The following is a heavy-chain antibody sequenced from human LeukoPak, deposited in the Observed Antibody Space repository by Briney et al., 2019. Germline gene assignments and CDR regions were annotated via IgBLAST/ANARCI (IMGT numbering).Heavy chain of an antibody. CDR3: AKAERDDYYYYYMDV. CDR1: GFTFDDYA. V-gene: IGHV3-43D*03. Sequence: PGGSLRLSCAASGFTFDDYAMNWVRHAPGKGLEWVSLISWDGGSTYYADSVKGRFTISRDNSKNSLYLQMKSLRAEDTALYYCAKAERDDYYYYYMDVWGKGTTVTVSS. J-gene: IGHJ6*03. D-gene: IGHD5-24*01. CDR2: ISWDGGST.